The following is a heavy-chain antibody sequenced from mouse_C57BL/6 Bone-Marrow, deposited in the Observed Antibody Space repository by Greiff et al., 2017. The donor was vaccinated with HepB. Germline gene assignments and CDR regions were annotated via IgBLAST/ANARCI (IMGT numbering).Heavy chain of an antibody. J-gene: IGHJ4*01. V-gene: IGHV5-9-1*02. CDR2: ISSGGDYI. D-gene: IGHD1-1*01. Sequence: VESGEGLVKPGGSLKLSCAASGFTFSSYAMSWVRQTPEKRLEWVAYISSGGDYIYYADTVKGRFTISRDNARNTLYLQMSSLKSEDTAMYYCTRGYGSSSYYYAMDYWGQGTSVTVSS. CDR1: GFTFSSYA. CDR3: TRGYGSSSYYYAMDY.